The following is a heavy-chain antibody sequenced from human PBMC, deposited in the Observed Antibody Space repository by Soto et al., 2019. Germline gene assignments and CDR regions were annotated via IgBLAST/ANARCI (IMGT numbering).Heavy chain of an antibody. D-gene: IGHD3-16*01. CDR3: ATEVYRDYVWGSYSPNLLPQADY. J-gene: IGHJ4*02. Sequence: ASVKVSCKVSGYTLTELSMHWVRQAPGKGLEWMGGFDPEDGETIYAQKFQGRVTMTEDTSTDTAYMELSSLRSEDTAVYYCATEVYRDYVWGSYSPNLLPQADYWGQGTLVTVSS. CDR2: FDPEDGET. CDR1: GYTLTELS. V-gene: IGHV1-24*01.